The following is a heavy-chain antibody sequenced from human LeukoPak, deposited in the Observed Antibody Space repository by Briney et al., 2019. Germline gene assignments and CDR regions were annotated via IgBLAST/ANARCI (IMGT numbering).Heavy chain of an antibody. V-gene: IGHV3-21*01. J-gene: IGHJ4*02. Sequence: SGGSLRLSCAASGFTFSSYSMNWVRQAPGKGLEWVSSINSSSSYIYYADSVKGRFTISRDNAKNSLYLQMNSLRAEDTAVYYCARGLAAGTLDYWGQGTLVTVSS. CDR3: ARGLAAGTLDY. CDR1: GFTFSSYS. CDR2: INSSSSYI. D-gene: IGHD6-13*01.